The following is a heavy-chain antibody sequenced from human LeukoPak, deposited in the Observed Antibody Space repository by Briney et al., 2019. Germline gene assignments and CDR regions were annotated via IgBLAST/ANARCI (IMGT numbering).Heavy chain of an antibody. CDR3: ARDRQILEWLLDYYYGMDV. Sequence: ASVKVSCKASGYTFTSYGISWVRQAPGQGLEWMGWISAYNGNTNYAQKLQGRVTMTTDTSTSTAYMELRSLRSDDTAVYHCARDRQILEWLLDYYYGMDVWGQGTTVTVSS. J-gene: IGHJ6*02. V-gene: IGHV1-18*01. D-gene: IGHD3-3*01. CDR2: ISAYNGNT. CDR1: GYTFTSYG.